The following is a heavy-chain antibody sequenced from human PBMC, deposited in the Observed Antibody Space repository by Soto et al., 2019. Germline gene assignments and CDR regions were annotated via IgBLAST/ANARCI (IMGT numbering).Heavy chain of an antibody. V-gene: IGHV3-23*01. D-gene: IGHD2-15*01. J-gene: IGHJ2*01. Sequence: GGSLRLSCAASGFTFSSYAMSWVRQAPGKGLEWVSAISGSGGSTYYADSVKGRFTISRDNSKNTLYLQMNSLRAEDTAVYYCAKVRGDVVVVAATVVGTHWYFDLWGRGTLVTVSS. CDR3: AKVRGDVVVVAATVVGTHWYFDL. CDR1: GFTFSSYA. CDR2: ISGSGGST.